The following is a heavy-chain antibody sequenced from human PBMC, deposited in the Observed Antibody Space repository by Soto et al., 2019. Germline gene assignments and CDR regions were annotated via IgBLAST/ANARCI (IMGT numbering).Heavy chain of an antibody. J-gene: IGHJ4*02. CDR1: GYTFTNYG. V-gene: IGHV1-18*01. CDR2: ISGYNGNT. CDR3: ARDMGVNDNCDYVDY. D-gene: IGHD1-1*01. Sequence: QGHLVQSGAEVKKPGASVTVSCKASGYTFTNYGISWVRQAPGQGPEWMGWISGYNGNTKYAPKFQGRVTLTSDTSTSTSYIQLRSLRSADTAVYYCARDMGVNDNCDYVDYWGQGTLVTVSS.